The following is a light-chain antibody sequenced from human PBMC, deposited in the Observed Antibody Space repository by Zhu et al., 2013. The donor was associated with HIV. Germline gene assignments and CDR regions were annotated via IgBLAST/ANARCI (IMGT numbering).Light chain of an antibody. CDR2: DAS. CDR3: QQRSNWPRT. V-gene: IGKV3-11*01. CDR1: QNVDSS. Sequence: IVLTQSPVTLSLSPGERATLSCRASQNVDSSLAWYQQKPGQAPRVLFYDASSRATGVPARFSGSGSGTEFTLTISSLEAEDFAVYYCQQRSNWPRTFGQG. J-gene: IGKJ1*01.